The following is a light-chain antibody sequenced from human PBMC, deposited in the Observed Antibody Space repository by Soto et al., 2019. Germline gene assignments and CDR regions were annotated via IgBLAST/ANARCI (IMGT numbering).Light chain of an antibody. CDR2: GAS. CDR1: QSVSSN. CDR3: QQYNNWPLT. Sequence: EIVLTQSPGTLSVSPGERATLSCRASQSVSSNLAWYQQKPGQAPRLLIYGASTRATGIPARFSGSGSGTEFTLTISSPQSEDFAVYYCQQYNNWPLTFGGGTKVEIK. J-gene: IGKJ4*01. V-gene: IGKV3-15*01.